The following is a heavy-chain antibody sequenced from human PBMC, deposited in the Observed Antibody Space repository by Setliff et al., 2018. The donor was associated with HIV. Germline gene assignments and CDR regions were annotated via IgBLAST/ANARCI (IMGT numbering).Heavy chain of an antibody. D-gene: IGHD2-2*01. CDR1: GFTFSSYE. J-gene: IGHJ4*02. V-gene: IGHV3-48*03. CDR2: ITGSSDTI. CDR3: ARRAYCSSTTCFDN. Sequence: PGGSLRLSCAASGFTFSSYEMGWFRQAPGKGLEWVSYITGSSDTIYYADSVKGRFTISRDNAKNSLYLQMNTLRAEDTAVYYCARRAYCSSTTCFDNWGQGTLVTVSS.